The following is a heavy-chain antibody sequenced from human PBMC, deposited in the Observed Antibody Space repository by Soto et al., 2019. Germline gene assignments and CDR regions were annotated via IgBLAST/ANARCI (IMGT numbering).Heavy chain of an antibody. V-gene: IGHV4-39*07. CDR1: GGSISSSSFY. J-gene: IGHJ4*02. D-gene: IGHD3-10*01. CDR3: ARGPPFGY. Sequence: PSETLSLTCTVSGGSISSSSFYWGWIRQPPSKGLEWIGNIYYDGSTDYNPSLKSRVTISVDRSKNQFSLKLNSVTAADTAVYYCARGPPFGYWGQGTLVTVSS. CDR2: IYYDGST.